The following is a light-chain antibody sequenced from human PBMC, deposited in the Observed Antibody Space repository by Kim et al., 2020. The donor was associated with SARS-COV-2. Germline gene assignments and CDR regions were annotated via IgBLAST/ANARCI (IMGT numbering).Light chain of an antibody. CDR1: NFGTKT. V-gene: IGLV3-21*04. CDR3: QVWDGRIDKYV. J-gene: IGLJ1*01. CDR2: YDD. Sequence: SYELTQPPSVSVAPGKTAIITCGGNNFGTKTVHWYQQKAGQAPLLVMSYDDDRPSGIPERFSGSNSGNTATLTVSRVEAGDEADYYCQVWDGRIDKYVFGTGTKVTVL.